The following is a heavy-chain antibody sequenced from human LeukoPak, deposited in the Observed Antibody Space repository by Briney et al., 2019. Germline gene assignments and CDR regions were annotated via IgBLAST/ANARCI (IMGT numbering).Heavy chain of an antibody. D-gene: IGHD1-26*01. Sequence: GGSLRLSCAASGFTFSSYSMNWVRQAPGKGLEWVSYISSSTTTTIYYADSVKGRFTISRDNAKNSLYLQINSLRAEDTAVFYCARSRSGGYFDYWGQGTLVTVSS. J-gene: IGHJ4*02. V-gene: IGHV3-48*01. CDR1: GFTFSSYS. CDR2: ISSSTTTTI. CDR3: ARSRSGGYFDY.